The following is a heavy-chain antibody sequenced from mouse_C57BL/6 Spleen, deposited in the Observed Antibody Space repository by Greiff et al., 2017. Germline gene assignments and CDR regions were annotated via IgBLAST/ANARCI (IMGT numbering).Heavy chain of an antibody. CDR2: IYPGSGST. CDR3: AREGYDGYYEGYFDY. J-gene: IGHJ2*01. CDR1: GYTFTSYW. D-gene: IGHD2-3*01. Sequence: VKLQQPGAELVKPGASVKMSCKASGYTFTSYWITWVKQRPGQGLEWIGDIYPGSGSTNYNEKFKSKATLTVDTSSSTAYMQLSSLTSEDSAVYYCAREGYDGYYEGYFDYWGQGTTLTVSS. V-gene: IGHV1-55*01.